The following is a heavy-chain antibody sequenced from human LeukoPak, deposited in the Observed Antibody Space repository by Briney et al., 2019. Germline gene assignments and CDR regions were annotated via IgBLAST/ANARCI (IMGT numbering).Heavy chain of an antibody. Sequence: PGESLRLSCAASGFTFSSYAMSWVRQAPGKGLEWVSAISGSGGSTHYADSVKGRFTISRDNSKNTLYLQMNSLRAEDTAVYYCAKSRLYGDYANFDYWGQGSLVVVSS. D-gene: IGHD4-17*01. CDR1: GFTFSSYA. CDR2: ISGSGGST. V-gene: IGHV3-23*01. CDR3: AKSRLYGDYANFDY. J-gene: IGHJ4*02.